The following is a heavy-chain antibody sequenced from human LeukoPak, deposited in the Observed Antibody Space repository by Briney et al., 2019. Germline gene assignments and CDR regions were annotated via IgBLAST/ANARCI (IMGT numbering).Heavy chain of an antibody. Sequence: PSETLSLTCTVSGGSVNSGSFFYNWIRQPAGKGLEWIGRIYTSGGTDSNPSLKSRVAISRDTSKNQFSLNLSAVTAADTAVYYCARSYYYNSKEAFDVWGQGTLVIVSS. V-gene: IGHV4-61*02. CDR1: GGSVNSGSFF. D-gene: IGHD3-22*01. CDR2: IYTSGGT. CDR3: ARSYYYNSKEAFDV. J-gene: IGHJ3*01.